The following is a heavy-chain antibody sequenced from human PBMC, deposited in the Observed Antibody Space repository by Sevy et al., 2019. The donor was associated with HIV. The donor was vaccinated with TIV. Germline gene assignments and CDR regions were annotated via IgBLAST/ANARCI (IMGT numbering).Heavy chain of an antibody. CDR2: ISWNSGSI. CDR3: ASDGSGSEFDY. CDR1: GFTFDDYA. D-gene: IGHD3-10*01. Sequence: GGSLRLSCAASGFTFDDYAMHWVRQAPGKGLEWVSGISWNSGSIGYADSVKGRFTISRDNAKNSLYLQMNSLRAEDTALYYCASDGSGSEFDYWGQGTLVTVSS. J-gene: IGHJ4*02. V-gene: IGHV3-9*01.